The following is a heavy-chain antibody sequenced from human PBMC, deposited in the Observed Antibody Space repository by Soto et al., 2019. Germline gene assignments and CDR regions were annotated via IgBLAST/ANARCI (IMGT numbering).Heavy chain of an antibody. CDR1: GFTFDDYA. CDR3: AKDRLSSGSGNWFDP. J-gene: IGHJ5*02. D-gene: IGHD6-19*01. Sequence: EVQLVESGGGLVQPGRSLRLSCAASGFTFDDYAMHWVRQAPGKGLEWVSGISWNSGSIGYADSVKGRFTISRDNAKNSLYLQMNSLRAEDTALYYCAKDRLSSGSGNWFDPGGQGTLVTVSS. V-gene: IGHV3-9*01. CDR2: ISWNSGSI.